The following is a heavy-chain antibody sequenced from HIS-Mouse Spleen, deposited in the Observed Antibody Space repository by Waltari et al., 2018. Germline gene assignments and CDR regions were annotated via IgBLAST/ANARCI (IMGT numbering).Heavy chain of an antibody. D-gene: IGHD6-13*01. Sequence: QLQLQESGPGLVKPSETLSLTCTVSGGSISSSSYYWGWIRQPPGKGLEWIGSIYYSGRTYSSPYLKGRVTISLVTSKNQFSLKLSSVTAADTAVYYCAREIPYSSSWYDWYFDLWGRGTLVTVSS. V-gene: IGHV4-39*07. J-gene: IGHJ2*01. CDR3: AREIPYSSSWYDWYFDL. CDR2: IYYSGRT. CDR1: GGSISSSSYY.